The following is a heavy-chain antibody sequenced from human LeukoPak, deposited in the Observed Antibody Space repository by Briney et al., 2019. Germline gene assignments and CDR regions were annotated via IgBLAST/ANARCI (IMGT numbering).Heavy chain of an antibody. CDR2: INHSGST. CDR3: ARGVSRCSSTSCYTPYYYYYYGMDV. D-gene: IGHD2-2*02. Sequence: SETLSLTCAVYGGSFSGYYWSWIRQPPGKGLEWIGKINHSGSTNYNPSLKSRVTISVDTSKNQFSLKLSSVTAADTAVYYCARGVSRCSSTSCYTPYYYYYYGMDVWGQGTTVTVSS. J-gene: IGHJ6*02. CDR1: GGSFSGYY. V-gene: IGHV4-34*01.